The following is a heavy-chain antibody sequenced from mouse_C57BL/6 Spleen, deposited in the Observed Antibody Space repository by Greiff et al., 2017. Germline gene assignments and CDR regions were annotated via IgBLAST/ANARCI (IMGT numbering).Heavy chain of an antibody. D-gene: IGHD2-5*01. CDR3: ARNSVNYSNYRYYFDY. Sequence: VKVVESGPGLVAPSQSLSITCTVSGFSLTSYAISWVRQPPGKGLEWLGVIWTGGGTNYNSALKSRLSISKDNSKSQVFLKMNSLQTDDTARYYCARNSVNYSNYRYYFDYWGQGTTLTVSS. CDR1: GFSLTSYA. CDR2: IWTGGGT. V-gene: IGHV2-9-1*01. J-gene: IGHJ2*01.